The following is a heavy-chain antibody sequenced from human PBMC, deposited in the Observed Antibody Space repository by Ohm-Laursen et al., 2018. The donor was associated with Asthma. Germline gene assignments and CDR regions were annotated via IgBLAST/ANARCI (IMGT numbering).Heavy chain of an antibody. CDR2: ISSSSSYI. V-gene: IGHV3-21*01. D-gene: IGHD4-23*01. J-gene: IGHJ3*02. CDR3: ARASAYGGNSRDAFDI. CDR1: GFTFSSYS. Sequence: SLRLSCAASGFTFSSYSMNWVRQAPGKGLEWVSSISSSSSYIYYADSVKGRFTISRDNAKNSLYLQMNSLRAEDTAVYYCARASAYGGNSRDAFDIWGQGTMVTVSS.